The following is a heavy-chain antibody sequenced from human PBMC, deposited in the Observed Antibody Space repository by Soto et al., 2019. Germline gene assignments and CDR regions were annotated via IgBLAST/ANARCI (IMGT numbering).Heavy chain of an antibody. CDR3: ARGERYFDWCLDY. V-gene: IGHV4-61*01. CDR1: VGSFNSCSYY. CDR2: IYYSGST. Sequence: SETPSLTCTFYVGSFNSCSYYWSCILQPPGKGLEWIGYIYYSGSTNYNPSLKSRVTISVDTSKNQFSLKLSSVTAADKAVYYCARGERYFDWCLDYWGQGTRVTVSS. J-gene: IGHJ4*02. D-gene: IGHD3-9*01.